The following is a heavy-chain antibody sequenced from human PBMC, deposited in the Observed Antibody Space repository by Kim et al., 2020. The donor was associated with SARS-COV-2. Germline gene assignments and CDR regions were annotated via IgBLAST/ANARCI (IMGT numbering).Heavy chain of an antibody. J-gene: IGHJ4*02. CDR1: GGSISDYY. D-gene: IGHD2-15*01. CDR2: IHYSGST. Sequence: SETLSLTCTVSGGSISDYYWSWIRQSPGKGLEWIGYIHYSGSTNYNPSLETRVTISVDTSKNQFSLKLNSVTAADTAVYYCARPYTSSWHSPPRIWGQGTLVTVSS. V-gene: IGHV4-59*01. CDR3: ARPYTSSWHSPPRI.